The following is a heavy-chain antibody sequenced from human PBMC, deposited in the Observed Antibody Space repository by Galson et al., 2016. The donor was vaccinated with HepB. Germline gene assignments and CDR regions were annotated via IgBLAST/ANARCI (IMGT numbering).Heavy chain of an antibody. V-gene: IGHV1-46*02. D-gene: IGHD3-16*01. Sequence: SVKVSCKASTNTFNNYFIHWVRQAPGQGPEWMGIINPSGAGTTYAQKFQGRVIMTRDTSSRTLYMEMSSLRSEDTAVYYCVREEGALLGDGMDVWGKGTTVTVSS. CDR1: TNTFNNYF. CDR3: VREEGALLGDGMDV. J-gene: IGHJ6*04. CDR2: INPSGAGT.